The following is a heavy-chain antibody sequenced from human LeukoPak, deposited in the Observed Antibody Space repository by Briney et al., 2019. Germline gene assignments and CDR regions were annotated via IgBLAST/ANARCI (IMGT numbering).Heavy chain of an antibody. J-gene: IGHJ4*02. V-gene: IGHV1-18*01. CDR1: GYTFTSCG. CDR3: ARVPYDSSGYYYVLPNFDY. CDR2: ISAYNGNT. D-gene: IGHD3-22*01. Sequence: ASVKVSCKASGYTFTSCGISWVRQAPGQGLEWMGWISAYNGNTNYAQKLQGRVTMTTDTSTSTAYMELRGLRSDDTAVYYCARVPYDSSGYYYVLPNFDYWGQGTLVTVSS.